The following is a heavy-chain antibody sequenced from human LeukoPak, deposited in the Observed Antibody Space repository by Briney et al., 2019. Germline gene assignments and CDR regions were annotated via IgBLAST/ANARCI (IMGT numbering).Heavy chain of an antibody. CDR3: ARDLGIDRFDQ. CDR1: GFIFGGYW. Sequence: PGGSLRLSCAASGFIFGGYWMSWVRQAPGKGLEWVANIKQDGSEKYYMDSVRGRFTISRDDAKNSLYLQMNSLRAEDTAVYYCARDLGIDRFDQWGQGTLVTVST. V-gene: IGHV3-7*01. CDR2: IKQDGSEK. J-gene: IGHJ4*02. D-gene: IGHD7-27*01.